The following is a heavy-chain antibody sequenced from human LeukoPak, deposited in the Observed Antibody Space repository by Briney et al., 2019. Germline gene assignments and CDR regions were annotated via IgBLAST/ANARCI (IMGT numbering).Heavy chain of an antibody. V-gene: IGHV3-21*01. CDR1: GFTFSSYS. D-gene: IGHD2-2*01. J-gene: IGHJ4*02. CDR3: VVVVPADSYFDY. CDR2: ISSSSYI. Sequence: GGSLRLSCAASGFTFSSYSMNWVRQAPGKGLEWVSSISSSSYIYYADSVKGRFTISRDNAKNSLYLQMNSLRAEDTAVYYCVVVVPADSYFDYWGQGTLVTVSS.